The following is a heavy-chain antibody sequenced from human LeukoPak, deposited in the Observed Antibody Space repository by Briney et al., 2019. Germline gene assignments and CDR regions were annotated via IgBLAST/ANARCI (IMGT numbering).Heavy chain of an antibody. CDR1: GFTFSTYV. CDR3: AKDLIVSGTATILDY. V-gene: IGHV3-30*18. D-gene: IGHD5-24*01. CDR2: ISYDASYE. J-gene: IGHJ4*02. Sequence: GGSLRLSCAASGFTFSTYVMSWVRQAPGKGLEWVAVISYDASYENYADSVKGRFTISRDNSKNTLYLQMNSLRAEDTAVYYCAKDLIVSGTATILDYWGQGTLVTVSS.